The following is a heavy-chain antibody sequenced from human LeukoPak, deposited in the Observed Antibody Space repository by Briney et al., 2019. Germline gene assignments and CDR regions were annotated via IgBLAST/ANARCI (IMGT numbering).Heavy chain of an antibody. V-gene: IGHV3-30*02. CDR1: GFTFSSYG. D-gene: IGHD6-6*01. CDR2: IRYDGSNK. Sequence: PGGSLGLSCAASGFTFSSYGMHWVRLAPGKGLEWVAFIRYDGSNKYYADSVKGRFTISRDNSKNTLYLQMNSLRAEDTAVYYCAKDSSIAARLGYYFDYWGQGTLVTVSS. CDR3: AKDSSIAARLGYYFDY. J-gene: IGHJ4*02.